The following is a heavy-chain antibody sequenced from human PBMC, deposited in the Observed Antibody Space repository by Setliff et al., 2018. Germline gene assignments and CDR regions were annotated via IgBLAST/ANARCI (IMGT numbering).Heavy chain of an antibody. D-gene: IGHD2-15*01. Sequence: PSETLSLTCTVSGASISSGTYYWAWIRQPPGKGLEWIGRIHYRGTTYSNASLASRLTISVDTAKNQFSLSLTSVTAADTAVYYCAKGDGGYPSDSWGQGILVTVSS. J-gene: IGHJ4*02. V-gene: IGHV4-39*07. CDR3: AKGDGGYPSDS. CDR2: IHYRGTT. CDR1: GASISSGTYY.